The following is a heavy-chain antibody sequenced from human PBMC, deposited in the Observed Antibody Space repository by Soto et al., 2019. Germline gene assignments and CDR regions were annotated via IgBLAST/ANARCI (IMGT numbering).Heavy chain of an antibody. CDR2: ISGNGGST. D-gene: IGHD1-1*01. Sequence: VGPLRLSCVPSGFTFSAYAMSWVRQAPGKGLEWVSAISGNGGSTYYADSVKGRFTISRDNSKKTLYLQMNSLRAEDTAIYYCASYRGPSGTTTNWFDPWGQGTLVTVSS. CDR3: ASYRGPSGTTTNWFDP. CDR1: GFTFSAYA. J-gene: IGHJ5*02. V-gene: IGHV3-23*01.